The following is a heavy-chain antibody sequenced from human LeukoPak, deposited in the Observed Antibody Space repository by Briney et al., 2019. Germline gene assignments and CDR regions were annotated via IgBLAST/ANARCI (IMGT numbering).Heavy chain of an antibody. CDR1: GFTFSSHA. CDR2: ISSNGGST. Sequence: GGSLRLSCAASGFTFSSHAMHWVRQTPGKGLEYVSAISSNGGSTYYANSVKGRFTISRDNSKNTLYLQMGSLRAEDMAVYYCARVTVVPAAGGILDYWGQGTLVTVSS. CDR3: ARVTVVPAAGGILDY. J-gene: IGHJ4*02. V-gene: IGHV3-64*01. D-gene: IGHD2-2*01.